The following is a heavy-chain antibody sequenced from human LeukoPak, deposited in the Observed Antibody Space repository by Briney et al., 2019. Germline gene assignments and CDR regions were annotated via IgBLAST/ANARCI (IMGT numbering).Heavy chain of an antibody. J-gene: IGHJ2*01. V-gene: IGHV4-39*07. CDR3: ARVAGPMIVVVPSYWYFDL. D-gene: IGHD3-22*01. CDR2: IYYSGST. Sequence: SETLSLTCTVSGGSISSSGYYWGWIRQPPGKGLEWIGSIYYSGSTYYNPSLKSRVTISVDKSKNQFSLKLSSVTAADTAVYYCARVAGPMIVVVPSYWYFDLWGRGTLVTVSS. CDR1: GGSISSSGYY.